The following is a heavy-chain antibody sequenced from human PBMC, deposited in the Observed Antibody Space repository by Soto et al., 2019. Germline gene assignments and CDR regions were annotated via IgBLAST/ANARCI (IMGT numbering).Heavy chain of an antibody. Sequence: EVQLLESGGGLVQPGGSLRLSCAASGFTFSSYAMSWVRQAPGKGLEWVSAISGSGGSTYYADSVKSRFTISRDNSKNTLYLQMNSLRAEDTAVYYCAKKPHDYGDLLIFQHWGQGTLVTVSS. J-gene: IGHJ1*01. CDR3: AKKPHDYGDLLIFQH. D-gene: IGHD4-17*01. CDR1: GFTFSSYA. CDR2: ISGSGGST. V-gene: IGHV3-23*01.